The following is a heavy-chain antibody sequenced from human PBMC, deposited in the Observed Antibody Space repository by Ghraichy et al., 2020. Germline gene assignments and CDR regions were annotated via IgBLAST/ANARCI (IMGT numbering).Heavy chain of an antibody. CDR2: IKQDGSEK. J-gene: IGHJ4*02. CDR3: ASYYCGGDCYSALFDY. CDR1: GFTFSSYW. V-gene: IGHV3-7*01. D-gene: IGHD2-21*02. Sequence: GGSLRLSCAASGFTFSSYWMSWVRQAPGKGLEWVANIKQDGSEKYYVDSVKGRFTISRDNAKNSLYLQMNSLRAEDTAVYYCASYYCGGDCYSALFDYWGQGTLVTVSS.